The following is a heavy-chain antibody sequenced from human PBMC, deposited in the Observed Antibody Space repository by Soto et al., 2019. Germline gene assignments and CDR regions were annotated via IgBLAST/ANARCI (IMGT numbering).Heavy chain of an antibody. CDR1: GDTFSSYA. CDR2: IIPMFGTA. D-gene: IGHD3-22*01. CDR3: ARVGPAHYYDSSGYYSPLDY. J-gene: IGHJ4*02. V-gene: IGHV1-69*01. Sequence: VQLVQSGAEVKKPGSSAKVSCKASGDTFSSYAINWVRQAPGQGLEWMGGIIPMFGTANYAQKFKGRVTITAGESTSTVYMELSSLRSEDTAVYYCARVGPAHYYDSSGYYSPLDYWGQGTLVTVSS.